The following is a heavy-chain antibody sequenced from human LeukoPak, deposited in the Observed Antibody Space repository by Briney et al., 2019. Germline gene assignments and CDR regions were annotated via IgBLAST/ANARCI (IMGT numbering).Heavy chain of an antibody. CDR1: GFTVSRNY. D-gene: IGHD4-17*01. V-gene: IGHV3-66*01. CDR3: ARVTYGALRIDAFDI. J-gene: IGHJ3*02. Sequence: QPGGSLRLSCAASGFTVSRNYMSWVRQAPGKGLVWVSVIYSGGSTYYADSVKGRFTISGYNSKNTLYLQMNSLRAEDTAVYYCARVTYGALRIDAFDIWGQGTMVTV. CDR2: IYSGGST.